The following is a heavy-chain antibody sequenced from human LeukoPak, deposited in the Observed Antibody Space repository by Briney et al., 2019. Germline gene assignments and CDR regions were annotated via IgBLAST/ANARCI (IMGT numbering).Heavy chain of an antibody. V-gene: IGHV4-4*07. Sequence: PSETLSLTCTVSGGSISSYYWSWIRQPAGKGLEWIGRIYTSGSTNYNPSLKSRVTMSVDPSQPHFPLTLSPVTAADTAVYYCARAPARFYWFDPWGHGTLVTVSS. D-gene: IGHD4-17*01. J-gene: IGHJ5*02. CDR1: GGSISSYY. CDR2: IYTSGST. CDR3: ARAPARFYWFDP.